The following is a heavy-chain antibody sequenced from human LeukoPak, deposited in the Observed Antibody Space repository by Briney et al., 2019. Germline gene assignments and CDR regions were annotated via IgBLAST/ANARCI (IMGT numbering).Heavy chain of an antibody. CDR2: INPNSGGT. CDR1: GYTFTGYY. J-gene: IGHJ5*02. V-gene: IGHV1-2*02. CDR3: ARGGNYFRFDP. Sequence: GAPVKVSCKASGYTFTGYYMHWVRQAPGQGLEWMGWINPNSGGTSYAQKLQGRVTMTTDTSTATAYMELRSLRSDDTAVYYCARGGNYFRFDPWGQGTLVTVSS. D-gene: IGHD1-26*01.